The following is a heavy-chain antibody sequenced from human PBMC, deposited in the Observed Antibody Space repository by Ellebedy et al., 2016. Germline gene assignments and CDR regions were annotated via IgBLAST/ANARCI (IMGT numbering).Heavy chain of an antibody. CDR2: ISPTSGSTI. J-gene: IGHJ4*02. Sequence: GESLKISCAVSGFTFTSYSMKWVRQTPGKGLEWVSYISPTSGSTIYYADSVKGRFTISRDNAKNSLYLQMNSLRAEDTAVYYCAGSGSYYRFDYWGQGTLVTVSS. D-gene: IGHD1-26*01. CDR3: AGSGSYYRFDY. V-gene: IGHV3-48*01. CDR1: GFTFTSYS.